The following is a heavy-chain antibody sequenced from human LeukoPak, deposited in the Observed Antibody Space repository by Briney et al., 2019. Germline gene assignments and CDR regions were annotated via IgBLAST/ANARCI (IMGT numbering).Heavy chain of an antibody. V-gene: IGHV1-18*01. CDR3: ARDRRGSYRFDY. D-gene: IGHD1-26*01. CDR1: GYTFTIYG. Sequence: ASVKVSCKASGYTFTIYGISWVRQAPGQGLEWMGWISAYNGNTNYAQKLQGRVTMTTDTSTSTAYMELRSLRSEDTAVYYCARDRRGSYRFDYWGQGTLVTVSS. J-gene: IGHJ4*02. CDR2: ISAYNGNT.